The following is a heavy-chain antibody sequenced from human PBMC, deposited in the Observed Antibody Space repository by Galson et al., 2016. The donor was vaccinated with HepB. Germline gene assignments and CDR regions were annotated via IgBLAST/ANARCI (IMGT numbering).Heavy chain of an antibody. Sequence: SETLSLTCGVSGASINNIHWWSWVRQPPGKGLEWIGEIYHTGSTKYNPSLESRVSLSVDKSKNNFSLRLNSVTAADTAVYFCARGSHYESHFDHWSQGTLVTVSS. CDR2: IYHTGST. CDR3: ARGSHYESHFDH. CDR1: GASINNIHW. V-gene: IGHV4-4*02. J-gene: IGHJ4*02. D-gene: IGHD3-3*01.